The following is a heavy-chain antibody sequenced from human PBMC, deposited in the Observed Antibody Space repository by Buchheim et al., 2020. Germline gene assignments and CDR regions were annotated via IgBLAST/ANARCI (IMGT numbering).Heavy chain of an antibody. V-gene: IGHV4-30-2*01. CDR2: MYQTGST. Sequence: QLQLQESGSGLVKPSQTLSLTCAVSGDSISSGGYFWSWIRQPPGKGLERIGYMYQTGSTYYNPSLKSRVTISVDRSKNQFSLKLTSVTAADTAVYYCARGSLNYFDTSGLRGAWFDPWGQGTL. CDR1: GDSISSGGYF. CDR3: ARGSLNYFDTSGLRGAWFDP. D-gene: IGHD3-22*01. J-gene: IGHJ5*02.